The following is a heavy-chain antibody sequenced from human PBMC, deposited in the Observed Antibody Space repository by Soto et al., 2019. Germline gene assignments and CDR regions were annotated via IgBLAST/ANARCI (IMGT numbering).Heavy chain of an antibody. CDR1: GDTFSTYT. Sequence: QVQLVQSGAEVKKPGSSVKVSCKASGDTFSTYTITWVRQAPGQGLEWMGGIIPRSGTANDAKKFQGRVTITAEKSTSTVSMELSSLRSEDTAVSYCAREGLVLAPSTVNPDHYHCSMDVWGQGTTVTVSS. CDR2: IIPRSGTA. CDR3: AREGLVLAPSTVNPDHYHCSMDV. V-gene: IGHV1-69*14. J-gene: IGHJ6*02. D-gene: IGHD3-3*02.